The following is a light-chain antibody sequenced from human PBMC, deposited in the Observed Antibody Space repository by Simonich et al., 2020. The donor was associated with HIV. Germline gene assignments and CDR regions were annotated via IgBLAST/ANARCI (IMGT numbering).Light chain of an antibody. J-gene: IGKJ4*01. CDR3: QQYNNWPPLT. Sequence: EIVMTQSPATLSVSPGDRATLPCRASQSVTTNLPWNQQKPGQAPRLLIYAAPTRATGIPARVSGSGSGTEFTLTISSTQSEDFAVYYCQQYNNWPPLTFGGGTKVEIK. CDR2: AAP. V-gene: IGKV3-15*01. CDR1: QSVTTN.